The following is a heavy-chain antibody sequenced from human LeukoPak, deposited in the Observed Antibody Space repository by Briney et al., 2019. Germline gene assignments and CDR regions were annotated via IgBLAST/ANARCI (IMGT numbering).Heavy chain of an antibody. CDR2: LNPDGSAK. Sequence: GGSLRLSCAASGFTFSSYGMHWVRQPPGRGLEWVAHLNPDGSAKRYVDSVKGRFTTSRDNAEASFYLEMNSLRDEDTAVYYCAAWYAESTPEPNLWGQGIRVTVSS. CDR1: GFTFSSYG. J-gene: IGHJ4*02. D-gene: IGHD2-15*01. CDR3: AAWYAESTPEPNL. V-gene: IGHV3-7*01.